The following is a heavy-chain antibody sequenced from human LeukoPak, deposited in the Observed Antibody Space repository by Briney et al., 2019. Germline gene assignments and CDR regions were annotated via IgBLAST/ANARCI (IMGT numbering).Heavy chain of an antibody. J-gene: IGHJ4*02. D-gene: IGHD2-15*01. V-gene: IGHV3-7*02. Sequence: QSGGSLRLNCAASGFTSSSHSMTLARQAPGKGLEWVADIKEDGSEKYYVDSVKGRFTISRDNAKNSLYLQMNSLRAEDTAVYYCAMLHGDFWGQGTLVSVSS. CDR2: IKEDGSEK. CDR3: AMLHGDF. CDR1: GFTSSSHS.